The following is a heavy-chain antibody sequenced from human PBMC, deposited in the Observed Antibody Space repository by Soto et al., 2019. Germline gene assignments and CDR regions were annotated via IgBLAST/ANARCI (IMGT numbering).Heavy chain of an antibody. CDR1: GFTFSSYS. CDR3: ARGSSCCWFDP. CDR2: ISSSSSYI. D-gene: IGHD6-13*01. J-gene: IGHJ5*02. V-gene: IGHV3-21*01. Sequence: GGSLRLSCAASGFTFSSYSMNWVRQAPGKGLEWVSSISSSSSYIYYADSVKGRFTISRDNAKNSLYLQMNSLRAEDTAVYYCARGSSCCWFDPWGQGTLVTVSS.